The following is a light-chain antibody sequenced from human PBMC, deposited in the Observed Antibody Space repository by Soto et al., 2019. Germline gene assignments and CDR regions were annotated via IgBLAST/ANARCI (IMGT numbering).Light chain of an antibody. CDR3: QQYNNWPRT. Sequence: EIVMTQSPATLSVSPGERATLSCRASQSFSSNLAWYQQKPGQAPRLLIYGASTRATGVPARFSGSGSGTEFTLTISSPQSEDFAVYYCQQYNNWPRTFGQGTRLEIK. V-gene: IGKV3-15*01. J-gene: IGKJ5*01. CDR2: GAS. CDR1: QSFSSN.